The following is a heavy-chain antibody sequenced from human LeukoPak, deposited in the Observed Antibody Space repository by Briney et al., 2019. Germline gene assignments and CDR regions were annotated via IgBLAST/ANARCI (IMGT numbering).Heavy chain of an antibody. CDR1: GFTFSSYW. Sequence: GGSLRLSCAASGFTFSSYWMHWVRQAPGKGRVWVSRINSDGSSATYADSVKGRLTISRDNAKNTLYLQMNNLRAEDTAVYYCARVPYSSGSFDYWGQGSLVTVSS. J-gene: IGHJ4*02. D-gene: IGHD6-19*01. CDR2: INSDGSSA. V-gene: IGHV3-74*01. CDR3: ARVPYSSGSFDY.